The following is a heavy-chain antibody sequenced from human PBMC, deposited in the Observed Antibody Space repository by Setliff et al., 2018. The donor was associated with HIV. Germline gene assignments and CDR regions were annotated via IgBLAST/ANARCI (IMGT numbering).Heavy chain of an antibody. CDR2: INHSGIT. V-gene: IGHV4-34*01. J-gene: IGHJ4*02. Sequence: SETLSLTCAVYGASFSGYSWDWIRQSPGTGLEWIGEINHSGITNYNPTLKSRVTISTDTSKNQFSLRLNSVTAADTAVYYCALYSTLTTNFDYWGQGTLVTVSS. CDR3: ALYSTLTTNFDY. CDR1: GASFSGYS. D-gene: IGHD4-17*01.